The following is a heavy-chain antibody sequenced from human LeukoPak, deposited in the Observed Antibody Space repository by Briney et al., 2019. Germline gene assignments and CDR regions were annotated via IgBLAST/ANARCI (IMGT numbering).Heavy chain of an antibody. CDR3: ARETGDAFDI. J-gene: IGHJ3*02. V-gene: IGHV3-30-3*01. D-gene: IGHD7-27*01. CDR2: ISFDGNNK. CDR1: GFTFNTYP. Sequence: GRFLRLSCAASGFTFNTYPIHWVRQAPGKGLEWVAVISFDGNNKYYADSVKGRFTISRDNSKNTLYLQMNSLRAGDTAVYYCARETGDAFDIWGQGTMVTVSS.